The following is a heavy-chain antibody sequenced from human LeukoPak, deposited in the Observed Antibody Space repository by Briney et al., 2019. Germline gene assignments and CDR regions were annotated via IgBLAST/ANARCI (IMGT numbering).Heavy chain of an antibody. CDR2: INHSGST. J-gene: IGHJ4*02. V-gene: IGHV4-34*01. CDR3: ARGLGVNY. CDR1: GGSFSGYY. D-gene: IGHD3-16*01. Sequence: TSETLSLTCAVYGGSFSGYYWSWIRQPPGKGLEWIGEINHSGSTNYNPSLKSRVTISVDTSKNQFSLKLSSVTAADTAVYYCARGLGVNYWGQGTLVTVSS.